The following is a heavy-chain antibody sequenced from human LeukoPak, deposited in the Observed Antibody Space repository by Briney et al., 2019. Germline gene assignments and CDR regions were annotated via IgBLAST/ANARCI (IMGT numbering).Heavy chain of an antibody. CDR3: ARDPSWFDP. V-gene: IGHV1-2*02. CDR2: INPNSGGT. J-gene: IGHJ5*02. Sequence: ASVKVSCKASGYTFTGKYMYWVRQAPGQGLEWMGWINPNSGGTNYAQKFQGRVTMTTDTSTSTAYMELRSLRSDDTAVYYCARDPSWFDPWGQGTLVTVSS. CDR1: GYTFTGKY.